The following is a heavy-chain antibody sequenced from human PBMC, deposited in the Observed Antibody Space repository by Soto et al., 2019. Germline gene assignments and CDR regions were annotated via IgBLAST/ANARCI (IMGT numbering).Heavy chain of an antibody. Sequence: SETLSLTCTVSGGSISSSNWWSWVRQPPGKGLEWIGEIYHSGSTNYNPSLKSRVTISVDKSKNQFSLKLNSVTAADTAMYYCARPTGMAPFDYWGQGTPVTVS. J-gene: IGHJ4*02. D-gene: IGHD5-18*01. V-gene: IGHV4-4*02. CDR2: IYHSGST. CDR3: ARPTGMAPFDY. CDR1: GGSISSSNW.